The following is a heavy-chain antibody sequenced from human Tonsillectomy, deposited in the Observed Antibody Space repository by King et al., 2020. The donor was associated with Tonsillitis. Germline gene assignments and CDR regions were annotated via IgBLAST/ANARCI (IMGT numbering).Heavy chain of an antibody. CDR3: ARGYSSSWYVDY. CDR1: GGSFSGYY. CDR2: INHSGST. V-gene: IGHV4-34*01. D-gene: IGHD6-13*01. J-gene: IGHJ4*02. Sequence: HVQLQQWGAGLLKPSETLSLTCAVYGGSFSGYYWSWIRQPPGKGLEWIGEINHSGSTNYNPSLKSRVTISVDTSKNQFSLRLTSVTAADTAVYYCARGYSSSWYVDYWGQGTLVTVSS.